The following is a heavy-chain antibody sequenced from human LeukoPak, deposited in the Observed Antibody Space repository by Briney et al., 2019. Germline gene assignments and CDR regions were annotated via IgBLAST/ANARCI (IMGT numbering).Heavy chain of an antibody. CDR3: ARDAFGRVGPFDY. CDR1: GFTFSSYG. D-gene: IGHD3-16*01. J-gene: IGHJ4*02. V-gene: IGHV3-33*01. Sequence: QTGGSLRLSCAASGFTFSSYGMHWVRQAPGKGLEWVAVIWYDGSNKYYADSVKGRFTISRDNSKNTLYLQMNSLRAEDTAVYYCARDAFGRVGPFDYWGQGTLVTVSS. CDR2: IWYDGSNK.